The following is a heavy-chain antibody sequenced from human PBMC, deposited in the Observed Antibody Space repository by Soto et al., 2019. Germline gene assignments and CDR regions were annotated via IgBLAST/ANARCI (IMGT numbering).Heavy chain of an antibody. CDR3: ATTASYYYDSSGYYYVY. Sequence: GESLKISCAASGFTFSSYAMSWVRQAPGKGLEWVSAISGSGGSTYYADSVKGRFTISRDNSKNTLYLQMNSLRADDTAVYYCATTASYYYDSSGYYYVYWGQGTLVTVSS. V-gene: IGHV3-23*01. J-gene: IGHJ4*02. CDR1: GFTFSSYA. D-gene: IGHD3-22*01. CDR2: ISGSGGST.